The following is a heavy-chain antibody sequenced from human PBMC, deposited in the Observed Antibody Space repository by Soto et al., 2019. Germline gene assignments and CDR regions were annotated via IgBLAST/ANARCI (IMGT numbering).Heavy chain of an antibody. J-gene: IGHJ4*02. CDR2: ISGSGGST. CDR3: AKVQGNVSMITFGGVIHFED. V-gene: IGHV3-23*01. D-gene: IGHD3-16*02. Sequence: GGSLRLSCAASGLPFSSYAMSWVLQAPWKGLEWVSAISGSGGSTYYADSVKGRFTISRDNSKNTLYLQMNSLRAEDTAVYYCAKVQGNVSMITFGGVIHFEDWGQGTRVNVSS. CDR1: GLPFSSYA.